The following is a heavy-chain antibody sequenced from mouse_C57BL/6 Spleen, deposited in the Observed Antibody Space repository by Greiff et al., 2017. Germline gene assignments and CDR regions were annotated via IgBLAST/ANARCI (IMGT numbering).Heavy chain of an antibody. D-gene: IGHD1-1*01. CDR2: IDPNSGGT. CDR3: SRDRDNVITTAYYAMDY. J-gene: IGHJ4*01. Sequence: QVQLQQPGAELVKPGASVKLSCKASGYTFTSYWMHWVKQRPGRGLEWIGRIDPNSGGTKYNEKVKSKATLTVDKPSSTAYMQLSRLTSEDSAVYYCSRDRDNVITTAYYAMDYWGQGTSVTVSS. V-gene: IGHV1-72*01. CDR1: GYTFTSYW.